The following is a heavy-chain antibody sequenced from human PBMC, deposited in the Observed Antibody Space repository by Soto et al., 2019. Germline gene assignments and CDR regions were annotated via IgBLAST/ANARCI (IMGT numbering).Heavy chain of an antibody. V-gene: IGHV4-59*08. CDR2: IYYSGST. Sequence: SETLSLTYTVSGGSISSYYWSWIRQPPGKGLEWIGYIYYSGSTNYNPSLKSRVTISVDTSKNQFSLKLSSVTAADTAVYYCARQGSGYEMGYWGQGTLVTVSS. CDR3: ARQGSGYEMGY. CDR1: GGSISSYY. D-gene: IGHD5-12*01. J-gene: IGHJ4*02.